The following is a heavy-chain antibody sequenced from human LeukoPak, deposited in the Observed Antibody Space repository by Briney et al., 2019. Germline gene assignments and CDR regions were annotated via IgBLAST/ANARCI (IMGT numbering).Heavy chain of an antibody. Sequence: GASVKVSCKASGYTFTSYDINWVRQTTGQGLEWMGWMNPNSGDTGYAQKFQGRVTMTWNPSTSTAYMELSTLRSEDRAVYYCATSYEDYYYGMDVWGQGTTVTVS. CDR2: MNPNSGDT. D-gene: IGHD3-3*01. CDR1: GYTFTSYD. J-gene: IGHJ6*02. V-gene: IGHV1-8*01. CDR3: ATSYEDYYYGMDV.